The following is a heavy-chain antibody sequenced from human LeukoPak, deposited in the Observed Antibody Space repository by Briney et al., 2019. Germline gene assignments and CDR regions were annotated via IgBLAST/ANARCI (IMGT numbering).Heavy chain of an antibody. CDR2: IWYDGSIE. CDR1: GLRLGRYD. CDR3: AKSGRDGYNYYFDY. J-gene: IGHJ4*02. Sequence: RSSHTLLRAATGLRLGRYDMPVVGVSLDKGLEGVSVIWYDGSIEYYADSVKGRFTVSKDNSKNTLYLQMNSLSAEDTAVYYCAKSGRDGYNYYFDYWGQGTLVTVST. D-gene: IGHD5-24*01. V-gene: IGHV3-33*06.